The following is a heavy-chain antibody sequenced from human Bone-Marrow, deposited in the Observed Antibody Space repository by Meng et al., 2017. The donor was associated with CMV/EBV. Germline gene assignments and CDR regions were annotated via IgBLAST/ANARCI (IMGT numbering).Heavy chain of an antibody. Sequence: ASVKVSCKADGYTFTLYYIHWVRQAPGQGLEWMGWINPHSGGTKYAQSFQGRVTMTRDTSTSTVSMELSGLRSDDTAVYFCAKNGRGYSYGLYAMEVWGQGTTVTVSS. CDR2: INPHSGGT. D-gene: IGHD5-18*01. V-gene: IGHV1-2*02. CDR1: GYTFTLYY. CDR3: AKNGRGYSYGLYAMEV. J-gene: IGHJ6*02.